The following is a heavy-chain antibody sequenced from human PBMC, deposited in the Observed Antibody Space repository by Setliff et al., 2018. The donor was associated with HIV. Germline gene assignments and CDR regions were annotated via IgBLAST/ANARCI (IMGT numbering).Heavy chain of an antibody. CDR1: GYTFTAYY. J-gene: IGHJ3*01. D-gene: IGHD1-26*01. CDR3: AKQGYSDSLYAFDV. Sequence: ASVKVSCKTSGYTFTAYYIYWVRQAPGHGLELMGRIHPNTGSTNYLQEFQGRVTITRDTSMSTVYMALNGLTSDDTAVYYCAKQGYSDSLYAFDVWGQGTMVTVSS. CDR2: IHPNTGST. V-gene: IGHV1-2*06.